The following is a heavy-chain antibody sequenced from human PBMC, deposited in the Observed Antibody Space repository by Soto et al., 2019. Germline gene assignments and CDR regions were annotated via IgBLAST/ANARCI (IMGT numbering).Heavy chain of an antibody. CDR2: ISGSGGST. J-gene: IGHJ3*02. CDR1: GFTFSSYA. CDR3: AKDTYSGGHDAFDI. D-gene: IGHD1-26*01. V-gene: IGHV3-23*01. Sequence: EVQLLESGGGLVQPGGSLRLSCAASGFTFSSYAMSWVRQAPGKGLEWVSAISGSGGSTYYADSVKGPFTNSRNNSKHTLYLQMNSLRAEDTAVYYCAKDTYSGGHDAFDIWGQGTMVTVSS.